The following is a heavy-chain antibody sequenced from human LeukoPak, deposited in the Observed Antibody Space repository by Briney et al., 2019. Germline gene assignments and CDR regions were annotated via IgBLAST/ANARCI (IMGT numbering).Heavy chain of an antibody. V-gene: IGHV3-7*01. Sequence: GRSRTLASATDAFTSGADWSGWVRHPPRKGKEWGASIKDVASAQFNMDSLEAPFTISRDNTKNTLYLQMGTMRVEDTAVYYCARHIVGEQIFDYWSQGTLVTVSS. J-gene: IGHJ4*02. CDR3: ARHIVGEQIFDY. D-gene: IGHD3-16*02. CDR2: IKDVASAQ. CDR1: AFTSGADW.